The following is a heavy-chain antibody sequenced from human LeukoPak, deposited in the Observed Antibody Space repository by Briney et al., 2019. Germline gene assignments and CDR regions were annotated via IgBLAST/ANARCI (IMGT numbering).Heavy chain of an antibody. V-gene: IGHV3-72*01. CDR1: GFTFSDHY. Sequence: PGGSLRLSCAASGFTFSDHYMDWVRQAPRKGLEWVGRTRNKANSYTTEYAASVKGRFTISRDDSKNSLYLQMNSLKTEDTAVYYCARISLGSSGYYHAFDIWGQGTMVTVSS. J-gene: IGHJ3*02. D-gene: IGHD3-22*01. CDR2: TRNKANSYTT. CDR3: ARISLGSSGYYHAFDI.